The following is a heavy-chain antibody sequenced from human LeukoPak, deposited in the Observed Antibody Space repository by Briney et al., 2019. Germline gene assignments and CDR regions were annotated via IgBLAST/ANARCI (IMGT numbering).Heavy chain of an antibody. CDR3: ARALPYYYDSSVDY. V-gene: IGHV1-18*01. J-gene: IGHJ4*02. Sequence: ASVKVSCKASGYTFTSYGISWVRQAPGQGLEWMGWISAYNGNTNYAQKLQGRVTMTTDTSTSTAYTELRSLRSDDTAVYYCARALPYYYDSSVDYWGQGTLVTVSS. CDR2: ISAYNGNT. CDR1: GYTFTSYG. D-gene: IGHD3-22*01.